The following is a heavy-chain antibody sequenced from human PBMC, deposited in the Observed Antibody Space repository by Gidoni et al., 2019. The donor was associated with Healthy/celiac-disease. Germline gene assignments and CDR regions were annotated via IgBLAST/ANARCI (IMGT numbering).Heavy chain of an antibody. J-gene: IGHJ4*02. Sequence: EVQLLESGGGLVQPGGSLRLSCAASGFTFSSYAMSWVRQAPRKGLEWVSAISGSGGSTYYADSVKGRFTISRDNSKNTLYLQMNSLRAEDTAVYYCAKDTLPLREGAPYYWGQGTLVTVSS. D-gene: IGHD1-26*01. CDR2: ISGSGGST. V-gene: IGHV3-23*01. CDR3: AKDTLPLREGAPYY. CDR1: GFTFSSYA.